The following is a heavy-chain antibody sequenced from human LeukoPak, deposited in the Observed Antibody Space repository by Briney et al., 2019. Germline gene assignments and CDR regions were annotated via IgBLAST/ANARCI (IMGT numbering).Heavy chain of an antibody. D-gene: IGHD3-22*01. Sequence: VGSLRLSCAASGFTFSSYSMNWVRQAPGKGLEWVSYISSSGGTIYYADSVKGRFTISRDNAKNSLYLQMNSLRDEDTAVYYCARDKISSGYLDYWGQGTLVTVSS. CDR3: ARDKISSGYLDY. CDR2: ISSSGGTI. J-gene: IGHJ4*02. V-gene: IGHV3-48*02. CDR1: GFTFSSYS.